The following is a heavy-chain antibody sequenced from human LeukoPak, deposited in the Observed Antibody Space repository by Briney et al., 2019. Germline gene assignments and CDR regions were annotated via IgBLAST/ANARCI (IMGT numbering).Heavy chain of an antibody. J-gene: IGHJ3*01. D-gene: IGHD3-10*02. Sequence: GGSLRLSCAASGFTFSKYGMNWVRQAPGKGLEWVSVVGDSAETTHYADSVKGRFFISRDNSKNTVHLEMNSLRAEDTALYYCVKDSFMLEGGVDSGDGFAVSDQGTMVTVSS. V-gene: IGHV3-23*01. CDR2: VGDSAETT. CDR1: GFTFSKYG. CDR3: VKDSFMLEGGVDSGDGFAV.